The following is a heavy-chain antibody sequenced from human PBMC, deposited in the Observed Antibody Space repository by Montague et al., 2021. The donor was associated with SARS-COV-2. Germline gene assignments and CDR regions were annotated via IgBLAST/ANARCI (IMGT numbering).Heavy chain of an antibody. J-gene: IGHJ6*02. CDR2: IYYSGGP. CDR3: AREGSGRGYYYYGMDV. D-gene: IGHD3-10*01. CDR1: GGSISSYY. V-gene: IGHV4-59*01. Sequence: SETLSLTCTVSGGSISSYYWSWIRQPPGKGLEWIGYIYYSGGPTNNPPSKIRFTMQVDTPKNQFSLKLSSVPAADTAVYYCAREGSGRGYYYYGMDVWGQGTTVTVSS.